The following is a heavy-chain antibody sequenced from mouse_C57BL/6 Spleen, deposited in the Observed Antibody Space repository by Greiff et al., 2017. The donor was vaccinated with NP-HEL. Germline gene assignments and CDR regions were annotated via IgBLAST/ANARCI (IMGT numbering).Heavy chain of an antibody. J-gene: IGHJ3*01. Sequence: QVQLQQSGAELARPGASVKMSCKASGYTFTSYTMHWVKQRPGQGLEWIGYINPSSGYTKYNQKFKDKATLTADKSSSTAYMQLSSLTSEDSAVYYCARWDYYGSPFAYWGQGTLVTVSA. CDR3: ARWDYYGSPFAY. CDR2: INPSSGYT. CDR1: GYTFTSYT. D-gene: IGHD1-1*01. V-gene: IGHV1-4*01.